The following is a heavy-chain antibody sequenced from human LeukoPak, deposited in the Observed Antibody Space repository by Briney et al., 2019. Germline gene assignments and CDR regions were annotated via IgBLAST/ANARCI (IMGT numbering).Heavy chain of an antibody. V-gene: IGHV1-69*05. CDR3: ARGIGKGTRLYYYYYMDV. CDR2: IIPIFGTA. D-gene: IGHD1-1*01. Sequence: SVKVSCKASGGTFSSYAISWVRQAPGQGLEWMGVIIPIFGTANYAQKFQGRVTITTDESTSTAYMELSSLRSEDTAVYYCARGIGKGTRLYYYYYMDVWGKGTTVTVSS. J-gene: IGHJ6*03. CDR1: GGTFSSYA.